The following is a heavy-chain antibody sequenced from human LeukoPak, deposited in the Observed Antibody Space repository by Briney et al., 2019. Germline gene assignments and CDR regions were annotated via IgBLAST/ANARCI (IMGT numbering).Heavy chain of an antibody. CDR2: INRSGGT. J-gene: IGHJ4*02. D-gene: IGHD2-15*01. CDR3: EVGYCSGGSCYFDY. Sequence: SETLSLTCAVYGGSLSGYYWSWIRLSPGKGLEWIGEINRSGGTDYNPSLKSRVTISRDTSMNQFSLRLSSVTAADTAVYYCEVGYCSGGSCYFDYWGQGTLVTVSS. V-gene: IGHV4-34*01. CDR1: GGSLSGYY.